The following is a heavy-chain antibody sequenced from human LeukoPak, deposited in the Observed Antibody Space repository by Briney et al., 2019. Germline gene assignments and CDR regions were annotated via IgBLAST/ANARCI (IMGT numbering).Heavy chain of an antibody. V-gene: IGHV4-59*01. Sequence: SSETLSLTCTVSGGSISSYYWSWIRQPPGKGLKWIGYIYYSGSTNYNPSLKSRVTISVDTSKNQFSLKLSSVTAADTAVYYCARWRELAFDIWGQGTMVTVSS. CDR2: IYYSGST. CDR3: ARWRELAFDI. J-gene: IGHJ3*02. D-gene: IGHD1-26*01. CDR1: GGSISSYY.